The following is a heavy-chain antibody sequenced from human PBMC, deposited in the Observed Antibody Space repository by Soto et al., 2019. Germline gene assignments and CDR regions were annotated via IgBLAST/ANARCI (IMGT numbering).Heavy chain of an antibody. CDR1: GGTFSSYA. D-gene: IGHD6-19*01. CDR3: ARDVAVAGTSAFDI. CDR2: IIPMFGTA. Sequence: QVQLVQSGAEVKKPGSSVKVSCKASGGTFSSYAISWVRQAPGQGLEWMGGIIPMFGTANYAQKFQGRVTITADKSTSTAYIELSSLRSEDTAVYYCARDVAVAGTSAFDIWGQLTMVTVSS. J-gene: IGHJ3*02. V-gene: IGHV1-69*06.